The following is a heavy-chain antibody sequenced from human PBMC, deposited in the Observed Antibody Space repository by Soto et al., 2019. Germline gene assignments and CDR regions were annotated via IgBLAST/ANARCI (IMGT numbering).Heavy chain of an antibody. V-gene: IGHV3-30*09. Sequence: PGGSLRLSCAASGFTFSSYAMHWVRQAPGKGLEWVAVISYDGSNKYYADSVKGRFAISGDNAKNTLYLQMNGLTAEDTAVYYCARESGDWPQG. CDR3: ARESGD. CDR1: GFTFSSYA. CDR2: ISYDGSNK. J-gene: IGHJ1*01.